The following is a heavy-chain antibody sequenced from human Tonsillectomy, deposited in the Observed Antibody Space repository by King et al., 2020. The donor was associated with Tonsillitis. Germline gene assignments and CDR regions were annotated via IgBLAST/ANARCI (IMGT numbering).Heavy chain of an antibody. D-gene: IGHD3-10*01. CDR3: ARGLLYLDG. J-gene: IGHJ4*02. Sequence: VQLVESGGGVVQPGRSLRLSCAASGFTFSGDAMQWVRQAPGNGLEWGAVIWYDGSYKNYAASVKGRFTISRDNSKNTLYLQMNSLRGEDTAVYYCARGLLYLDGWGQGTLVTVSS. CDR2: IWYDGSYK. CDR1: GFTFSGDA. V-gene: IGHV3-33*01.